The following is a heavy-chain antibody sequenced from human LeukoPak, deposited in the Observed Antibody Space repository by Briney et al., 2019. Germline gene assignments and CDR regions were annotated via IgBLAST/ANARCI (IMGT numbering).Heavy chain of an antibody. CDR2: IWYDGSNK. CDR3: ARDASSGYYVYGMDV. J-gene: IGHJ6*02. D-gene: IGHD3-22*01. CDR1: GFTFSSYG. V-gene: IGHV3-33*01. Sequence: GGSLRLSCAASGFTFSSYGMHWVRQAPGKGLEWVAVIWYDGSNKYYADSVKGRFTISRDNSKNTLYLQMNSLRAEDTAVYYCARDASSGYYVYGMDVWGQGTTVTVSS.